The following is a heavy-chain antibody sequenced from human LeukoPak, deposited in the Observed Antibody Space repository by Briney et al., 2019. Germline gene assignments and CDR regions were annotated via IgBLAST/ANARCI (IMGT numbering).Heavy chain of an antibody. J-gene: IGHJ5*02. V-gene: IGHV3-23*01. CDR2: ISGNGDST. CDR1: GFTFNNYT. D-gene: IGHD3-3*01. CDR3: AKDRDYDFWSGKLFDP. Sequence: QTGGSLRLSCVASGFTFNNYTMRWVRQAPGKGLEWVSVISGNGDSTFYADSVKGRFTISRDNSKNTLCLQMNSLRVEDTAVYYCAKDRDYDFWSGKLFDPWGQGTLVTVSS.